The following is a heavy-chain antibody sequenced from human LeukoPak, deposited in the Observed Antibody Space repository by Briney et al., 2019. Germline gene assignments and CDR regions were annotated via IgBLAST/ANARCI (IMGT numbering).Heavy chain of an antibody. CDR2: IYPGDSDT. V-gene: IGHV5-51*01. CDR3: ARRSGSYFDY. CDR1: GYSFTTYW. D-gene: IGHD1-26*01. Sequence: GESLKISCKGSGYSFTTYWIGWVRQVPGKGLEWMGIIYPGDSDTRYSPSFQGQVTISADKSISTAYLHWSSLKASDTAVYYCARRSGSYFDYWGQGTLVTVSS. J-gene: IGHJ4*02.